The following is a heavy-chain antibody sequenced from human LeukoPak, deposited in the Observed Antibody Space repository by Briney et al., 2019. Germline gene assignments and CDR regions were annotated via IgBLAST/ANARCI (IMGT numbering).Heavy chain of an antibody. CDR1: GFTFSSNW. CDR2: INEDGRTT. V-gene: IGHV3-74*01. J-gene: IGHJ4*02. D-gene: IGHD1-26*01. CDR3: VRDLGGRSGH. Sequence: GGSLRLSCAASGFTFSSNWMHWVRQAPGKGLVWVSRINEDGRTTNYADSVKGRFTISRDNAKNTLDLQMNSLRAEDTAVYYCVRDLGGRSGHWGQGTLVTVSS.